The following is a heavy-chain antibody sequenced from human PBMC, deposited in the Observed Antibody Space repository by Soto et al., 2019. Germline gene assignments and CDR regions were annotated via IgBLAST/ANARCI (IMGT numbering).Heavy chain of an antibody. V-gene: IGHV4-61*01. CDR3: ARDSAHGHSSSWYHPSDL. CDR1: GGSVSSGSYY. D-gene: IGHD6-13*01. J-gene: IGHJ2*01. CDR2: IYYSGST. Sequence: SETLSLTCTVSGGSVSSGSYYWSWIRQPPGKGLEWIGYIYYSGSTNYNPSLKSRVTISVDTSKNQFSLKLSSVTAADTAVYYCARDSAHGHSSSWYHPSDLWGRGTLVTVSS.